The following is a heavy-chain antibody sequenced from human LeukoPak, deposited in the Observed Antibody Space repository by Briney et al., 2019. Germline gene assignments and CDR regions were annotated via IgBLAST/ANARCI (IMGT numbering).Heavy chain of an antibody. CDR3: ARSLSYYDYVWGSYRSTPDAFDI. D-gene: IGHD3-16*02. CDR1: GYTFTGYY. J-gene: IGHJ3*02. V-gene: IGHV1-2*02. Sequence: ASVKVSCKASGYTFTGYYMHWVRQAPGQGLEWMGWINPNSGGTNYAQKFQGRVTMTRDTSISTAYMGLSRLRSDDTAVYYCARSLSYYDYVWGSYRSTPDAFDIWGQGTMVTVSS. CDR2: INPNSGGT.